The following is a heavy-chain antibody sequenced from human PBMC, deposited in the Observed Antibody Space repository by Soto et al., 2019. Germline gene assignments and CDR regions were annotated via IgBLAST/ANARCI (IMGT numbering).Heavy chain of an antibody. D-gene: IGHD2-15*01. Sequence: GAPVKVSCKASGYTFTSYAMHWVRQAPGQRLEWMGWINAGNGNTKYSQKFQGRVTITRDTSASTAYMELSSLRSEDTAVYYCARDLFVVVVAASFDYWGQGTLVTVSS. J-gene: IGHJ4*02. CDR1: GYTFTSYA. CDR2: INAGNGNT. CDR3: ARDLFVVVVAASFDY. V-gene: IGHV1-3*01.